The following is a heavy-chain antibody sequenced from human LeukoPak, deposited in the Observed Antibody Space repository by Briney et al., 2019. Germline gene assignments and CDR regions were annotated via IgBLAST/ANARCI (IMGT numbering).Heavy chain of an antibody. J-gene: IGHJ5*02. CDR1: GFTFSTYW. V-gene: IGHV3-7*01. CDR2: IKQDGSVK. Sequence: GGSLRLSCAASGFTFSTYWMSWVRQAPGKGLEWVANIKQDGSVKNYVDSVKGRFTISRDNSKNTLYLQMNSLRAEDTAVYYCARDGASMVVAATERFTWFDPWGQGTLVTVSS. D-gene: IGHD2-15*01. CDR3: ARDGASMVVAATERFTWFDP.